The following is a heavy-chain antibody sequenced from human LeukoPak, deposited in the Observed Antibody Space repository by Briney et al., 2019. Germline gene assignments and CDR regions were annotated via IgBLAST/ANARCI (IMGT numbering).Heavy chain of an antibody. J-gene: IGHJ4*02. D-gene: IGHD2-21*02. CDR3: AKDKYRFVVVTALDY. Sequence: GGSLRLSCAASGFTFSNYWMHWVRQAPGKGLEWVAVISYDGSNKYYADSVKGRFTISRDNSKNTLYLQMNSLRAEDTAVYYCAKDKYRFVVVTALDYWGQGTLVTVSS. V-gene: IGHV3-30*18. CDR1: GFTFSNYW. CDR2: ISYDGSNK.